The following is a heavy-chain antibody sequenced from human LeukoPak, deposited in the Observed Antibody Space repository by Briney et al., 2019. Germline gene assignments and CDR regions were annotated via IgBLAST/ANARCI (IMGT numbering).Heavy chain of an antibody. Sequence: GESLKISCRASGYIFTNYWIAWVRWMPGEGLQWMGIILPGDSDTRYSPSFRGQVTISAETSTRTAYLQWTSLRATDSAIYYCARQGAGASYYDPTGLPRGAFDSWGQGTTVTVSS. CDR3: ARQGAGASYYDPTGLPRGAFDS. D-gene: IGHD3-22*01. V-gene: IGHV5-51*01. CDR1: GYIFTNYW. J-gene: IGHJ3*02. CDR2: ILPGDSDT.